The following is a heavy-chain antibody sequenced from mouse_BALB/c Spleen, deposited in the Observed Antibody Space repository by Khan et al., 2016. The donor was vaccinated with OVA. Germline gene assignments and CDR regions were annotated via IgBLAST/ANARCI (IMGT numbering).Heavy chain of an antibody. CDR3: ARMARTIN. CDR2: INSNGGST. Sequence: EVELVESGGGLVQPGGSLKLSCAASGFTFSSYGMSWVRQTPDKRLELVATINSNGGSTYYPDSVKGRFTISRDNAKNTLYLQMSSLKSEDTAMDYCARMARTINWGKGTTLTVSS. V-gene: IGHV5-6-3*01. J-gene: IGHJ2*01. CDR1: GFTFSSYG.